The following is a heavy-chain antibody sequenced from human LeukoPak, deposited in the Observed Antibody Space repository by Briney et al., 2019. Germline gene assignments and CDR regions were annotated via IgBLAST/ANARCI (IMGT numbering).Heavy chain of an antibody. CDR2: ISSSGSTI. Sequence: PGGSLRLSCAASGFTFSSYEMNWVRQAPGKGLEWVSYISSSGSTIYYADSVKGRFTISRDNAKNSLYLQMNSLRAEDTAVYYCARDLMTTVTRGDYWGQGTLVTVSS. V-gene: IGHV3-48*03. CDR3: ARDLMTTVTRGDY. J-gene: IGHJ4*02. CDR1: GFTFSSYE. D-gene: IGHD4-17*01.